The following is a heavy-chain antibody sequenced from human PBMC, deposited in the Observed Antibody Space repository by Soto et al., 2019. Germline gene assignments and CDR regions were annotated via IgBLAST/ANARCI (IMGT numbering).Heavy chain of an antibody. CDR1: GGSFIGYY. CDR3: ARVKVGGYCSGGSCYSENPYYYGMDV. J-gene: IGHJ6*02. D-gene: IGHD2-15*01. V-gene: IGHV4-34*01. Sequence: PAETLSLTCAVYGGSFIGYYCSCIRHPPWKWLEWIVEINHSGSTNYNPSLKSRVTISVDTSKNQFSLKLSSVTAADTAVYYCARVKVGGYCSGGSCYSENPYYYGMDVWGQGTTVTVSS. CDR2: INHSGST.